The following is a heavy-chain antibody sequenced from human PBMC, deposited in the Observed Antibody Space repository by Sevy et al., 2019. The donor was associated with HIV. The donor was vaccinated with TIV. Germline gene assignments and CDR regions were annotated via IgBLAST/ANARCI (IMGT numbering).Heavy chain of an antibody. Sequence: SETLSLTCNASGDSISDYYWSWIRQSPWKGLEWIGYISHSGSTNHNPSLKRRVTLSADTSKNQISLKLTFVTAADTAVYYCARGKVLTDYWGQGTLVTVSS. J-gene: IGHJ4*02. CDR2: ISHSGST. V-gene: IGHV4-59*01. CDR1: GDSISDYY. CDR3: ARGKVLTDY.